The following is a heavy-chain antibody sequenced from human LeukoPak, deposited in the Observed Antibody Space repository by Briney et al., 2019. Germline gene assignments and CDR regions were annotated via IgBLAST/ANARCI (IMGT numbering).Heavy chain of an antibody. D-gene: IGHD1-26*01. V-gene: IGHV4-4*07. CDR2: IYTSGST. CDR1: GGSISSYY. Sequence: PSETLPLTCTVSGGSISSYYWSWIRQPAGKGLEWIGRIYTSGSTNYTPSLKSRVTMSVDTSKNQFSLKLSSVTAADTAVYYCARGLPSGSYDYYYYMDVWGKGTTVTVSS. CDR3: ARGLPSGSYDYYYYMDV. J-gene: IGHJ6*03.